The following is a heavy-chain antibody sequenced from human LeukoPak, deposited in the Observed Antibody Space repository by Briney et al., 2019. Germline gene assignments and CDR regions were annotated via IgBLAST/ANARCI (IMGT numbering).Heavy chain of an antibody. CDR2: IYTSGST. D-gene: IGHD3-22*01. CDR1: GGSISSYY. CDR3: ARGDDSSGYLTNFDY. J-gene: IGHJ4*02. V-gene: IGHV4-4*07. Sequence: SETLSLTCTVSGGSISSYYWSWIRQPAGKGLEWIGRIYTSGSTNYTPSLKSRVSMSVDPSKNHFSLKLSPVTAADTAVYYCARGDDSSGYLTNFDYWGQGTLVTVSS.